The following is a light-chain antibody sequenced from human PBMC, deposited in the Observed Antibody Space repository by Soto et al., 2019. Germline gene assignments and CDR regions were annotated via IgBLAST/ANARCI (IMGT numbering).Light chain of an antibody. V-gene: IGKV3-15*01. J-gene: IGKJ4*01. Sequence: EIVLTHSPGTLSLSPGERATLSCRASQSVNTNLAWYQQKPGQAPRLLLYGASTRATGIPARFSGSASGTEFTLTIRILQSEDSAVYYCQQYNDWPLTFGGGTKVDIK. CDR3: QQYNDWPLT. CDR2: GAS. CDR1: QSVNTN.